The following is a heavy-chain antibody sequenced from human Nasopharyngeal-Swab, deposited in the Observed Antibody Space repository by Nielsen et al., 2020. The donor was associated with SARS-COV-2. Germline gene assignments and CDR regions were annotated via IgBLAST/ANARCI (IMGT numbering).Heavy chain of an antibody. V-gene: IGHV3-7*01. J-gene: IGHJ6*02. CDR2: IKQDGSEK. CDR1: GFTFSSYW. D-gene: IGHD3-22*01. CDR3: ARGGNYYDSSGYVYYYYGMDV. Sequence: GESLNISCAASGFTFSSYWTSWVRQAPGKGLEWVANIKQDGSEKYYVDSVKGRFTISRDNAKNSLYLQMNSLRAEDTAVYYCARGGNYYDSSGYVYYYYGMDVWGQGTTVTVSS.